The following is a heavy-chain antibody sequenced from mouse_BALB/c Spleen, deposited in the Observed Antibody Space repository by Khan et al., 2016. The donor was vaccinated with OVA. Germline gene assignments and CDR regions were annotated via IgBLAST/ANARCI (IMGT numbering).Heavy chain of an antibody. CDR3: ARRHYTYDRYFDY. D-gene: IGHD2-14*01. CDR1: GYTFTNYG. V-gene: IGHV9-1*02. Sequence: QIQLVQSGPELKKPGETVKISCKPSGYTFTNYGMNWVKQAPGKGLKWMGWINTYTGEATYADDFKGRFVFSLETSASSTFLQINNLKDEDMATYFCARRHYTYDRYFDYWGQGTTLTVSS. CDR2: INTYTGEA. J-gene: IGHJ2*01.